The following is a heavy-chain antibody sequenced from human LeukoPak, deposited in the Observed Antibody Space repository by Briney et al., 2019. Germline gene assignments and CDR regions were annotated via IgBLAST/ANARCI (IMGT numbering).Heavy chain of an antibody. CDR3: ARERYYYDSSGYPWYYGMDV. CDR2: IYYSGST. D-gene: IGHD3-22*01. V-gene: IGHV4-39*07. Sequence: SETLSLTCTVSGGSISSYYWGWIRQPPGKGLEWIGSIYYSGSTYYNPSLKSRVTISVDTSKNQFSLKLSSVTAADTAVYYCARERYYYDSSGYPWYYGMDVWGQGTTVTVSS. J-gene: IGHJ6*02. CDR1: GGSISSYY.